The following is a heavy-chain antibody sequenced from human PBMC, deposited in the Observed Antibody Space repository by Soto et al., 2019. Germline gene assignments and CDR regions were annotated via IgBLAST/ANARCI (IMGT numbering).Heavy chain of an antibody. Sequence: EAQLVESGGGLVQPGRSLRLSCAASGFTFDDYAMHWVRQAPGKGLEWVSGIRWNSGSIGYADSVKGRFTISRDNAKNSLYMQMNSLRAEDTALYYGAKDRRALGYYFDYWGQGTLVTVSS. CDR1: GFTFDDYA. CDR2: IRWNSGSI. J-gene: IGHJ4*02. D-gene: IGHD7-27*01. V-gene: IGHV3-9*01. CDR3: AKDRRALGYYFDY.